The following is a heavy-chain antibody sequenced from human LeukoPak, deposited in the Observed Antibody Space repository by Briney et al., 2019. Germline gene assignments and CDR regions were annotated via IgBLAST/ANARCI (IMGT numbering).Heavy chain of an antibody. Sequence: SVGSLRLSCAASGFTFSTYAMSWVRQAPGKGLEWVSAISGGAGTTYYADSVKGRFTISRDNSKNTLYLQMSSLRAEDTAVYYCAKSSYDILAGCYYFDYWGQGALVTVSS. CDR2: ISGGAGTT. CDR3: AKSSYDILAGCYYFDY. D-gene: IGHD3-9*01. J-gene: IGHJ4*02. V-gene: IGHV3-23*01. CDR1: GFTFSTYA.